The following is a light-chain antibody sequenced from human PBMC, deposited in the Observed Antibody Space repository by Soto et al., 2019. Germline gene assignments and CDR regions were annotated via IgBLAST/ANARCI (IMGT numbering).Light chain of an antibody. Sequence: DIQMTQSPSTLSASVGDRVTITCRASQSISSWLAWYQQKPGKAPKLLIYDASSLESGVPSRFSGSGSGTEFTLPISSLQPDDFATYSCQQYNSFFGQGTKVEIK. CDR1: QSISSW. CDR3: QQYNSF. CDR2: DAS. J-gene: IGKJ1*01. V-gene: IGKV1-5*01.